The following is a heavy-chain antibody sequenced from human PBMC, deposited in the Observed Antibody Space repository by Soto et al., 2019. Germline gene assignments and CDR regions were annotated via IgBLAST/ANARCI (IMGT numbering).Heavy chain of an antibody. CDR2: IYYSGST. V-gene: IGHV4-39*01. CDR3: ARPTGRKPDETYYDVWSGYYPFTEEFDP. D-gene: IGHD3-3*01. CDR1: GGSISSSSYY. Sequence: SETLSLTCTVSGGSISSSSYYWGWIRQPPGKGLEWIGSIYYSGSTYYNPSLKSRVTISVDTSKNQFSLKLSSVTAADTAVYYCARPTGRKPDETYYDVWSGYYPFTEEFDPWGQGTLVTVAS. J-gene: IGHJ5*02.